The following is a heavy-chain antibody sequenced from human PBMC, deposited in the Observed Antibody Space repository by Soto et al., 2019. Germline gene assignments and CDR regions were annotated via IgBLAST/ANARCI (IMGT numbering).Heavy chain of an antibody. CDR3: ASLVAAPSSFSSYYYGMDV. D-gene: IGHD6-6*01. CDR2: ISSSSSDI. Sequence: PGGSLRLSCAASGFTFRSYTMDWVRQAPGKGLEWVSPISSSSSDIYYADSVKGRFTVSRDNAKNSLYLQMNSLRAEDTAVYYCASLVAAPSSFSSYYYGMDVWGQGTTVTVSS. V-gene: IGHV3-21*01. CDR1: GFTFRSYT. J-gene: IGHJ6*02.